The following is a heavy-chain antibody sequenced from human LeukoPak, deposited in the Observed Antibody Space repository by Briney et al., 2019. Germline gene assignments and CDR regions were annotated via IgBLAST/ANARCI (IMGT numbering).Heavy chain of an antibody. J-gene: IGHJ4*02. CDR2: LTGRGDST. D-gene: IGHD3-9*01. CDR3: AKVSGNWFFDY. V-gene: IGHV3-23*01. CDR1: GFTFSSYA. Sequence: GGSLRLSCAASGFTFSSYAISWVRQAPGKGLEWVSGLTGRGDSTYYADSVKGRFTISRDNSKNTVYLQMNSLRAEDTAVYYCAKVSGNWFFDYLGQGTLLTVSS.